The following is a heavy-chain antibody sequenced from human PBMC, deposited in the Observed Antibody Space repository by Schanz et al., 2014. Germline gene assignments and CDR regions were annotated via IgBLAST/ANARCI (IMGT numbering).Heavy chain of an antibody. D-gene: IGHD2-15*01. V-gene: IGHV3-23*01. J-gene: IGHJ4*02. CDR3: ARDRGYCSGGSCLTFDY. CDR2: FIVDSGNT. CDR1: GFTFSNYA. Sequence: EVQLLESGGGLVRPGGSLRLSCAASGFTFSNYAMSWVRQAPGKGLEWVSGFIVDSGNTYYAGSVKGRFTISRDNSKNTLYLQMNTLRAEDTAVYYCARDRGYCSGGSCLTFDYWGQGTLVTVSS.